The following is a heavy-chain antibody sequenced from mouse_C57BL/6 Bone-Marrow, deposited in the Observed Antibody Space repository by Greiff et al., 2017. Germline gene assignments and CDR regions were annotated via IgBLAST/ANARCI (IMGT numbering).Heavy chain of an antibody. CDR1: GYTFTSYW. V-gene: IGHV1-55*01. CDR2: IYPGSGST. CDR3: ARSSGYPDY. D-gene: IGHD3-1*01. Sequence: VQLQQPGAELVKPGASVKMSCKASGYTFTSYWITWVKQRPGQGLEWIGDIYPGSGSTNYNEKFKGKSTLTVDKSSSTAYMQLSSLTSEDSAVYYCARSSGYPDYWGQGTTLTVSS. J-gene: IGHJ2*01.